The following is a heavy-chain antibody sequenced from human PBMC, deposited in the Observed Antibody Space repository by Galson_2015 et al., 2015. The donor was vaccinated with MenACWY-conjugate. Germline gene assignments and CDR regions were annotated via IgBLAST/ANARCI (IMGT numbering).Heavy chain of an antibody. J-gene: IGHJ4*02. CDR1: GFSLRTRGVG. CDR2: IYWDDDK. V-gene: IGHV2-5*02. Sequence: PALVKPTQTLTLTCTFSGFSLRTRGVGVGWIRQPPGKALEWLALIYWDDDKRYSPSLKSRLTITKDTSKNQVVLTMTNMDPVDTGTYYCAHADYAHSNFDYWGQGSRVPVPS. D-gene: IGHD4-11*01. CDR3: AHADYAHSNFDY.